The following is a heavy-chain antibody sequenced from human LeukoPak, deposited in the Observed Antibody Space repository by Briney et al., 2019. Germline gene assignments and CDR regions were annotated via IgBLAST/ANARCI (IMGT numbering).Heavy chain of an antibody. J-gene: IGHJ6*03. CDR2: ISGSDGTT. CDR3: ARDTKSGGYYYYYYVDV. V-gene: IGHV3-23*01. Sequence: GGSLRLSCAASGFTFSSYAMNWVRQAPGKGLEWVSAISGSDGTTYYADSVKGRFTISRDNAKNSLYLQMNSLRAEDTAVYYCARDTKSGGYYYYYYVDVWGKGTTVTVSS. CDR1: GFTFSSYA. D-gene: IGHD3-16*01.